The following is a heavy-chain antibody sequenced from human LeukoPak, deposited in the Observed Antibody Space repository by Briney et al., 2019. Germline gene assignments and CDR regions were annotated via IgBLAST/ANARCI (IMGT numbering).Heavy chain of an antibody. CDR1: GYTLTELS. D-gene: IGHD6-19*01. CDR3: ATDISSGQWLVLGY. Sequence: ASVKVSCKVSGYTLTELSMHWVRQAPGKGLEWMGGFDPEDGETIYAQKFQGRVTMTEDTSTDTAYMELSSLRSEDTAVYYCATDISSGQWLVLGYWGQGTLVTVSS. CDR2: FDPEDGET. V-gene: IGHV1-24*01. J-gene: IGHJ4*02.